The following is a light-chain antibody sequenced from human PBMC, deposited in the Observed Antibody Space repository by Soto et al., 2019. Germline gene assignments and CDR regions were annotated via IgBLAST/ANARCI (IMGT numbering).Light chain of an antibody. CDR2: GAS. J-gene: IGKJ5*01. CDR1: QSVSISY. V-gene: IGKV3-20*01. CDR3: QQYGGSPIT. Sequence: EIMLTLTPGTLSLSPGERATLSCRASQSVSISYLAWYQHKPGQAPTLLMSGASNRASGVPVRFSGSGSGTDFTLTITRLEPEDFALYYCQQYGGSPITFGLGTRLEIK.